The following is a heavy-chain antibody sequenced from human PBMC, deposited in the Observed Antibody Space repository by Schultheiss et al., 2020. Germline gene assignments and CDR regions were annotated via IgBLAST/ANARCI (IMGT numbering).Heavy chain of an antibody. CDR3: ARGLYGDYTYYFDY. J-gene: IGHJ4*02. D-gene: IGHD4-17*01. V-gene: IGHV3-66*01. CDR1: GFTVSSNY. CDR2: IYSGGST. Sequence: GGSLRLSCAASGFTVSSNYMSWVRQAPGKGLEWVSVIYSGGSTYYADSVKGRFTISRDNSKNTLYLQMNSLRAEDTAVYYCARGLYGDYTYYFDYWGQGTLVTGSS.